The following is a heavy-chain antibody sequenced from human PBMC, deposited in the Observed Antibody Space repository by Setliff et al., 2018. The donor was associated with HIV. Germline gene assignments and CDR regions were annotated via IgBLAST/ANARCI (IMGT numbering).Heavy chain of an antibody. Sequence: SETLSLTCTVSGDSISSYSWNWIRQSPGGGLEWIGFIFSSGSTKYNPSLKSRVTISVDTSKNQFSLKLSSVTAADTAVYYCARDRRITMVRGVMNYYYMDVWGKGTTVTVSS. CDR2: IFSSGST. D-gene: IGHD3-10*01. CDR3: ARDRRITMVRGVMNYYYMDV. CDR1: GDSISSYS. V-gene: IGHV4-4*09. J-gene: IGHJ6*03.